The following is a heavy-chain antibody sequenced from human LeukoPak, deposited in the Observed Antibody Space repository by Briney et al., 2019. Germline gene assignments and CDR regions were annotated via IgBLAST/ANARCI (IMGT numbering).Heavy chain of an antibody. Sequence: AASVKVSCKAPGGTFSSDSFSWVRQAPGQGPEWMGRIIPLLGIENCAQKFQDRLTIMADKSTSTVYMELSSLRSGDTAVYYCARGDGGHDFWSNYPLDSWGQGTLVTVSS. D-gene: IGHD3-3*01. CDR1: GGTFSSDS. V-gene: IGHV1-69*02. CDR3: ARGDGGHDFWSNYPLDS. J-gene: IGHJ4*02. CDR2: IIPLLGIE.